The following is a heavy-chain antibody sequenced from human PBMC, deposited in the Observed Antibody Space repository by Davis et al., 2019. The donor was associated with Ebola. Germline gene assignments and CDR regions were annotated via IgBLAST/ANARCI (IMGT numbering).Heavy chain of an antibody. J-gene: IGHJ4*02. CDR2: IYYSGST. CDR1: GVYLGSSGYY. D-gene: IGHD3-16*01. CDR3: ARGGASSKYFDY. V-gene: IGHV4-39*01. Sequence: PSETLSLTCNVSGVYLGSSGYYWGFVRQPPGKGLEWIGNIYYSGSTKYNPSLQGRVTMSIDTPRDQFALRLHSVTAADTAVYYCARGGASSKYFDYWGQGSLVTVTS.